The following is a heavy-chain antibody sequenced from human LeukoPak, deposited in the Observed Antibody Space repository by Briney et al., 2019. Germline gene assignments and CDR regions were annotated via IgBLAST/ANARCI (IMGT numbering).Heavy chain of an antibody. D-gene: IGHD6-13*01. V-gene: IGHV3-48*01. CDR3: AKLHGSSLDY. J-gene: IGHJ4*02. Sequence: GGSLRLSCAASGFTFSSYSMNWVRQAPGKGLEWVSYISSSSTIYYADSVKGRFTISRDNSKNTLYLQMNSLRAEDTAVYYCAKLHGSSLDYWGQGTLVTVSS. CDR1: GFTFSSYS. CDR2: ISSSSTI.